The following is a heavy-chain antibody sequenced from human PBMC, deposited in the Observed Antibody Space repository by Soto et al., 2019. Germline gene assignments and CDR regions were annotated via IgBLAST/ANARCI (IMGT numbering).Heavy chain of an antibody. CDR3: ARALTIFGVVTTLYGMDV. D-gene: IGHD3-3*01. CDR1: GGTFSSYA. Sequence: EASVKVSCKASGGTFSSYAISWVRQAPGQGLEWMGGIIPIFGTANYAQKFQGRVTITADESTSTAYMELSSLRSEDTAVYYCARALTIFGVVTTLYGMDVWGQGTTVTVSS. J-gene: IGHJ6*02. V-gene: IGHV1-69*13. CDR2: IIPIFGTA.